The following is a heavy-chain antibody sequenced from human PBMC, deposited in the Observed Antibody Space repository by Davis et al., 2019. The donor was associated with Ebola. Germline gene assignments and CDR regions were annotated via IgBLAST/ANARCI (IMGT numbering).Heavy chain of an antibody. D-gene: IGHD3-22*01. CDR2: IYYSGST. Sequence: MPSETLSLTCTVSGGSISSYYWSWIRQPPGKGLEWIGYIYYSGSTNYNPSLKSRVTISVDTSKNQFSLKLSSVTAADTAVYYCARGRRYYDSSGYYLPNFDYWGQGTLVTVSS. CDR3: ARGRRYYDSSGYYLPNFDY. CDR1: GGSISSYY. V-gene: IGHV4-59*12. J-gene: IGHJ4*02.